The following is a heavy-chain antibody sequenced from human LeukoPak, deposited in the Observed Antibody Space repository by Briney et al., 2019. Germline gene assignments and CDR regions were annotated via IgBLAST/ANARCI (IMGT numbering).Heavy chain of an antibody. V-gene: IGHV3-48*01. CDR1: EFTFSSYS. Sequence: PGGSLRLSCTASEFTFSSYSMNWVRQAPGKGLEWVSYISSSSSVIYHVDSVKGRFTISKDNAKNLLYLQMNSLTAEDTAVYYCARDRRGDSYGPLESWGQGTLVTVSS. J-gene: IGHJ4*02. D-gene: IGHD5-18*01. CDR3: ARDRRGDSYGPLES. CDR2: ISSSSSVI.